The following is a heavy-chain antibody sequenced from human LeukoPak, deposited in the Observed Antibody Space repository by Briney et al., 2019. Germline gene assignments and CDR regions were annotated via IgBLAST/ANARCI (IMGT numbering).Heavy chain of an antibody. CDR2: ISGSGGST. CDR3: ARGSLIVVVPAAPNWFDP. J-gene: IGHJ5*02. V-gene: IGHV3-23*01. D-gene: IGHD2-2*01. Sequence: PGGSLRLSCAASGFTFSSYAMSWVRQAPGKGLEWVSAISGSGGSTYYADSVKGRFTISRDNSKNTLYLQMNSLRAEDTAVYYCARGSLIVVVPAAPNWFDPWGQGTLVTVSS. CDR1: GFTFSSYA.